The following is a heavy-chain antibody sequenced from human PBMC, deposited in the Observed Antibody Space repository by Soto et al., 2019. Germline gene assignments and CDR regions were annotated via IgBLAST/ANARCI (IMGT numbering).Heavy chain of an antibody. Sequence: SETLSLTCAVYGGSFSGYYWSWIRQPPGKGLEWIGEINHSGSTNYNPSLKSRVTISVDTSKNQFSLKLSSVTAADTAVYYCARGRGRYYYGSGSAHFDYWGQGTLVTVSS. D-gene: IGHD3-10*01. CDR2: INHSGST. J-gene: IGHJ4*02. V-gene: IGHV4-34*01. CDR1: GGSFSGYY. CDR3: ARGRGRYYYGSGSAHFDY.